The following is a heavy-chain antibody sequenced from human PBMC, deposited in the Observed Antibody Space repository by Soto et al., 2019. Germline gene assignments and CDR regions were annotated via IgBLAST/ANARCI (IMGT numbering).Heavy chain of an antibody. V-gene: IGHV3-9*01. D-gene: IGHD1-1*01. CDR1: GFTFDEYA. CDR2: IRWNSGGI. J-gene: IGHJ6*02. CDR3: AKASGTSINYYYGMDV. Sequence: LRLSFAASGFTFDEYAMHWFRHAPGKGLEWVSGIRWNSGGIGCVVYVKGRFTISRDNAKNSLYLQMNRLRAEDTALYYCAKASGTSINYYYGMDVWGQGTTVTVSS.